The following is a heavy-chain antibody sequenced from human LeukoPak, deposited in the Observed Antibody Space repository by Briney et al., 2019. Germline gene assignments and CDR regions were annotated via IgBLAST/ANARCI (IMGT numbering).Heavy chain of an antibody. V-gene: IGHV4-39*07. Sequence: PSETLSLTCTVSGGSISSSSYYWGWIRQPPGRGLEWIGSIYYSGSTYYNPSLKSRVTISVDTSKNQFSLKLSSVTAADTAVYYCARGRSSPGPWGQGTLVTVSS. J-gene: IGHJ5*02. CDR2: IYYSGST. CDR1: GGSISSSSYY. CDR3: ARGRSSPGP. D-gene: IGHD6-13*01.